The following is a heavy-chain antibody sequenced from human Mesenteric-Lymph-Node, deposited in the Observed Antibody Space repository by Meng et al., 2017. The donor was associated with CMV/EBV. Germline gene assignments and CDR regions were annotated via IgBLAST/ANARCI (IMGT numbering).Heavy chain of an antibody. CDR3: AKDPSSGVNC. Sequence: ASVKVSCKASGYPFIGYYIQWVRQAPGQGLEWMGWVKPNIGDTDYAQKFQGRVTMTTDTSTATAYMELSGLRSDDTAVYYCAKDPSSGVNCWGQGTLVTVSS. J-gene: IGHJ4*02. D-gene: IGHD6-25*01. CDR2: VKPNIGDT. V-gene: IGHV1-2*02. CDR1: GYPFIGYY.